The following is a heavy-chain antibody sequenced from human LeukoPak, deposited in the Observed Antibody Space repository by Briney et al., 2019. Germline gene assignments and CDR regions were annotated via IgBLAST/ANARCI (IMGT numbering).Heavy chain of an antibody. CDR1: GFTFNSYW. D-gene: IGHD3-16*02. CDR3: VRGASLAYYMDV. CDR2: INTDGSRT. J-gene: IGHJ6*03. Sequence: PGGSLRLSYAASGFTFNSYWIHWVRQAPGKGLVWVSRINTDGSRTNYADSVKGRFAISRDDAKDTVHLQMYSLGAEDSAVYYCVRGASLAYYMDVWGKGTTVTVSS. V-gene: IGHV3-74*01.